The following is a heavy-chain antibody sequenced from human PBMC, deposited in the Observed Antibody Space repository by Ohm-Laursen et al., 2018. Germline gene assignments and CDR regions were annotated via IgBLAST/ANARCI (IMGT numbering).Heavy chain of an antibody. V-gene: IGHV2-70*11. CDR2: IDWDGDK. J-gene: IGHJ6*02. Sequence: TQTLTLTGTFSGFSLSTSGMCVNWIRQPPGKALEWLARIDWDGDKYYSTSLKTRLTISEDTSKNQVVLTMTNMDPVDTATYYCARIVLPAATGFYYYFGMDVWGQGTTVTVSS. CDR1: GFSLSTSGMC. D-gene: IGHD2-2*01. CDR3: ARIVLPAATGFYYYFGMDV.